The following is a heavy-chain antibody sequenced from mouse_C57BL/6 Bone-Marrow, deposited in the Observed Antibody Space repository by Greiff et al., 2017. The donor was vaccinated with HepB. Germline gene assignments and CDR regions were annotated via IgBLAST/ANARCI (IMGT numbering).Heavy chain of an antibody. V-gene: IGHV1-82*01. CDR3: ASYCAMDY. CDR2: IYPGDGDT. CDR1: GYAFSSSW. J-gene: IGHJ4*01. Sequence: VQVVESGPELVKPGASVKISCKASGYAFSSSWMNWVKQRPGKGLEWIGRIYPGDGDTNYNGKFKGKATLTADKSSSTAYMQLSSLTSEDSAVYFCASYCAMDYWGQGTSVTVSS.